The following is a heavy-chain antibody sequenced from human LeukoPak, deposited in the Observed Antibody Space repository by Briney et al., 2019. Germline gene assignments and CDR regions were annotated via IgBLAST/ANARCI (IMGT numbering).Heavy chain of an antibody. J-gene: IGHJ4*02. Sequence: PSETLSLTCTVSGGSISTSNYYWGWIRQPPGKGLEWIGNIFYSGSTYYSPSLKSRVTISLDTSRNQFSLKLSSVTAADTAVYYCARSPDGYNPAYYFDYWGQGTLVTVSS. CDR1: GGSISTSNYY. CDR2: IFYSGST. D-gene: IGHD5-24*01. CDR3: ARSPDGYNPAYYFDY. V-gene: IGHV4-39*07.